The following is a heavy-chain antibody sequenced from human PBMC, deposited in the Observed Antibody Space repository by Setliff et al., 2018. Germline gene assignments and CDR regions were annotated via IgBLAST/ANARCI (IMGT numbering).Heavy chain of an antibody. V-gene: IGHV3-21*01. CDR2: ISDTTNFI. CDR1: GFTFGHYN. J-gene: IGHJ6*02. Sequence: GGSLRLSCTASGFTFGHYNMNWVRQAPGKGLEWVSSISDTTNFIYYADSVKGRFTISRDTAKNSLYLQMNSLRAEDSAVDYCARDGVFYAMDFWGQGTTVTVSS. D-gene: IGHD3-10*01. CDR3: ARDGVFYAMDF.